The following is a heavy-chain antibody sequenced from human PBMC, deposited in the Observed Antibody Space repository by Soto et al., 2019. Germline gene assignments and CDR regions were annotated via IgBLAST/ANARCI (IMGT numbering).Heavy chain of an antibody. J-gene: IGHJ4*02. Sequence: EVQLVESGGGLVKPGGSLRLSCAASGFTFSKAWMSWVRQAPGKGLEWVGHIKSKIDGGATDYAAPVKGRFSISRDDLKNTLYLQMNNLEIEDTALYYCTTERRYYYDSGGYWGQGTLVTVSS. V-gene: IGHV3-15*05. D-gene: IGHD3-22*01. CDR1: GFTFSKAW. CDR2: IKSKIDGGAT. CDR3: TTERRYYYDSGGY.